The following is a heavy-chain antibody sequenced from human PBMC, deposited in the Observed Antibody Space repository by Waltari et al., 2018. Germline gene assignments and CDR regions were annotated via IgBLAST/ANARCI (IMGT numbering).Heavy chain of an antibody. CDR3: ARHPNRYFDL. V-gene: IGHV4-4*07. CDR2: IYTSGST. J-gene: IGHJ2*01. CDR1: GVSISSYY. Sequence: QVQLQESGPGLVKPSETLSLTCTVSGVSISSYYWSWIRQPAGKGLEWIGRIYTSGSTDYNPSLKSRVTMSVEPSRNQFSLKLSSVTAADTAVYYCARHPNRYFDLWGRGTLVTVSS.